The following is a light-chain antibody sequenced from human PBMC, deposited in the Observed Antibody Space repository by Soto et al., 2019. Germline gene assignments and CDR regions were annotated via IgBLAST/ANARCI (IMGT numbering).Light chain of an antibody. CDR2: APS. CDR3: QKYNSAPLT. J-gene: IGKJ4*01. Sequence: DVQMTQSPSSLSASVGDRVTITCRASLPIRNYLAWYQQKPGKIRTLLIYAPSTLQAGVPSLISSSGSATDSPLTISRLQADDGAAYYCQKYNSAPLTFGGGTKVDIK. CDR1: LPIRNY. V-gene: IGKV1-27*01.